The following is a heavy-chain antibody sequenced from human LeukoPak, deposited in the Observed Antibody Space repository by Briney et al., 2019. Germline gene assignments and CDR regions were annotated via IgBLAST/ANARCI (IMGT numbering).Heavy chain of an antibody. J-gene: IGHJ5*02. Sequence: TSETLSLTCTVSGGSISSSSYYWGWIRQPPGKGLEWIGSIYYSGSTYYNPSLKSRVTISVDTSKNQFSLKLSSVTAADTAVYYCARNVQGLGNWFDPWGQGTLVTVSS. CDR3: ARNVQGLGNWFDP. V-gene: IGHV4-39*07. CDR1: GGSISSSSYY. D-gene: IGHD3-16*01. CDR2: IYYSGST.